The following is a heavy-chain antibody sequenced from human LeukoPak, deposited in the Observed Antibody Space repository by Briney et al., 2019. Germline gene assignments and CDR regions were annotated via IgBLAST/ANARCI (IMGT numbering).Heavy chain of an antibody. J-gene: IGHJ6*02. Sequence: PSETLSLTCAVYGGSFSGYYWSWIRQPPGKGLEWIGEINHSGSTNYNPSLKSRVTISVDTSKNQFSLKLSSVTAADTAVYYCARGGKYSSGWYFPRPYYYYGMDVWGQGTTVTVSS. V-gene: IGHV4-34*01. CDR3: ARGGKYSSGWYFPRPYYYYGMDV. CDR2: INHSGST. D-gene: IGHD6-19*01. CDR1: GGSFSGYY.